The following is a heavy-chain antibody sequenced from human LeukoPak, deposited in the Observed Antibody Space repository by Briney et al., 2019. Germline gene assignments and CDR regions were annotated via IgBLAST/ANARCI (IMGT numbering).Heavy chain of an antibody. CDR1: GGSISSYY. J-gene: IGHJ4*02. CDR2: IYYSGST. V-gene: IGHV4-59*08. Sequence: PSETLSLTCTVSGGSISSYYWSWIRQPPGKGLEWIGYIYYSGSTNYNPSLKSRVTISVDTSKNQFSLKLSSVTAADTAVYYCASGSYGPYYFDYWGQGTLVTVSS. D-gene: IGHD1-26*01. CDR3: ASGSYGPYYFDY.